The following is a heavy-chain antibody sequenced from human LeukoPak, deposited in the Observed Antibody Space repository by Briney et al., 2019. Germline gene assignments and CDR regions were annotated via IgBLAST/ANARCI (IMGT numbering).Heavy chain of an antibody. CDR3: ARFPRISGHFDY. D-gene: IGHD3-10*01. V-gene: IGHV3-53*01. J-gene: IGHJ4*02. CDR1: GFTVSSNY. Sequence: GGSLRLSCAASGFTVSSNYMSWVRQAPGKGLEWVSVIYSGGSTYYADSVKGRFTISRDNSKNTLYLQMNSLRAEDTAVYYCARFPRISGHFDYWGQGTLVTVSS. CDR2: IYSGGST.